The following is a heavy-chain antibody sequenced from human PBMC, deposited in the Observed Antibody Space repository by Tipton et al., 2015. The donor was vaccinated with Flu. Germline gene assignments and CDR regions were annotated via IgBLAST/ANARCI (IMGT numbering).Heavy chain of an antibody. CDR1: GGSFTNYY. J-gene: IGHJ4*02. D-gene: IGHD1-26*01. CDR3: ARGSYGELLYFDY. V-gene: IGHV4-59*01. CDR2: IYFSGST. Sequence: GLVKPSETLSLTCTVSGGSFTNYYWSWIRQPPGKGLEWIGYIYFSGSTEYNPSLRSRVTISLDTSKKHFSLNLSSVIAADTAMYYCARGSYGELLYFDYWGQGTLGIVSS.